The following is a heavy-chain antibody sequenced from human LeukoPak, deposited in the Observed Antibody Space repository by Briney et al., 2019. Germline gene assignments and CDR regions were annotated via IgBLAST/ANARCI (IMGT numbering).Heavy chain of an antibody. Sequence: ASVKVSCKASGYTFTTSAITWVRQAPGQGLEWMGWISEYSDNANYAQNLQGRVTMTVDRSTSTAYMELRSLRSDDTAVYYCARAPEGVTGTTSLGYWGQGTLVTVSS. V-gene: IGHV1-18*01. D-gene: IGHD1-20*01. J-gene: IGHJ4*02. CDR1: GYTFTTSA. CDR3: ARAPEGVTGTTSLGY. CDR2: ISEYSDNA.